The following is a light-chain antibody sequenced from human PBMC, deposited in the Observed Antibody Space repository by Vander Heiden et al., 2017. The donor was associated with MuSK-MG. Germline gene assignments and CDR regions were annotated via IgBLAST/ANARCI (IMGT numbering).Light chain of an antibody. CDR1: NIEAAS. CDR2: YDR. Sequence: YVVTQPPSLSVAPGKTASITCGGDNIEAASVHWSQQRPGQAPVLIIYYDRDRPSGIPERFSGSNSGNTATLTISRVEAGDEADYYCQLWDSATDQAVFGGGTKLTVL. J-gene: IGLJ2*01. V-gene: IGLV3-21*04. CDR3: QLWDSATDQAV.